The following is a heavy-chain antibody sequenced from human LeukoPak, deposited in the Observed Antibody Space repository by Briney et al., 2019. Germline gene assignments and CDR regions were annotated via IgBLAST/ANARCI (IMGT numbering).Heavy chain of an antibody. Sequence: PSETLSLTCSVSGGSISGYYWSWIRQPPGKGLEWIGHIYYSGRTNHNPSLKSRVTISVDTSKNQFSLKLSSVTAADTAVYYCARQKVVGDVYFDYWGQGTLVTVSS. CDR3: ARQKVVGDVYFDY. CDR1: GGSISGYY. D-gene: IGHD2-15*01. CDR2: IYYSGRT. J-gene: IGHJ4*02. V-gene: IGHV4-59*08.